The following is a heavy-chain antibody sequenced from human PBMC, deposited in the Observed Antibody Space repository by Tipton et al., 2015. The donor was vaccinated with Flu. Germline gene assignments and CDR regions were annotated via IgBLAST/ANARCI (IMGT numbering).Heavy chain of an antibody. Sequence: QLVQSGGALVQPGGSLRLPCAASEFTFSSYWMHWVRQAPGKGLEWVANIKQDGNEKYYMDSVRGRFTISRDNAKNSLYLQMNSLRAEDTAVYYCARQLGGGDCYWGQGTLVTVSS. CDR3: ARQLGGGDCY. J-gene: IGHJ4*02. CDR1: EFTFSSYW. CDR2: IKQDGNEK. V-gene: IGHV3-7*01. D-gene: IGHD2-21*01.